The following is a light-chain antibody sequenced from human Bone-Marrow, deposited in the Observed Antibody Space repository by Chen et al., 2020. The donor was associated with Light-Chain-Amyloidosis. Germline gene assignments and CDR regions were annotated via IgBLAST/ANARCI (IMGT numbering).Light chain of an antibody. CDR1: SGSIATNY. J-gene: IGLJ3*02. V-gene: IGLV6-57*01. CDR3: QSYQGSSQGV. CDR2: EDD. Sequence: NFMLTQPPSVSESPWNTVIISCTRSSGSIATNYVQWHQQRPGSSPTTVIYEDDQRPSGVPDRFSGSIDRSSNSASLTISGLKTEDEADYYCQSYQGSSQGVFGGGTKLTVL.